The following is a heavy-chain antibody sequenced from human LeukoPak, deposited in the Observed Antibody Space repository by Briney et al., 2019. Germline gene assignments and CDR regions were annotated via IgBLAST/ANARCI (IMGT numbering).Heavy chain of an antibody. V-gene: IGHV3-11*01. D-gene: IGHD3-10*01. J-gene: IGHJ4*02. Sequence: AGGSLRLSCAASQFPFSDYYMSWIRQAPGKGLEWISYITSSGSTTYYADSVKGRFTISRDNAKNSLYLQMNSLRADDTAVYYCVRVQGVSRPYYSDFWGRGTLVTVSS. CDR1: QFPFSDYY. CDR3: VRVQGVSRPYYSDF. CDR2: ITSSGSTT.